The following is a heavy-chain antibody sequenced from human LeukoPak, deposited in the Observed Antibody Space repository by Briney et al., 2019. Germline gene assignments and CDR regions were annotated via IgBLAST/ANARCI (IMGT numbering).Heavy chain of an antibody. V-gene: IGHV4-61*01. J-gene: IGHJ5*02. CDR1: GASVSSASY. CDR2: IYNGVNT. D-gene: IGHD1-26*01. CDR3: ARSRAFNSGAFDP. Sequence: SETLSLTCTVSGASVSSASYWTWIRQPPGKGVEWIAHIYNGVNTNYNPSLKSRVTISVDTSKNQFSLRLNSVAAADTAVYYCARSRAFNSGAFDPWGQGSLVTVSS.